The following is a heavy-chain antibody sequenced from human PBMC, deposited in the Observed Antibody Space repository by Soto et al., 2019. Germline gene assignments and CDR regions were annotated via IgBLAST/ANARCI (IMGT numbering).Heavy chain of an antibody. CDR1: GGTFSSYA. CDR2: IIPILGIA. Sequence: ASVKVSCKASGGTFSSYAISWVRQAPGQGLEWMGGIIPILGIANYAQKFQGRVTITADKSTSTAYMELSSLRSEDTAVYYCARERRGYSGYDREYPYFDYWGQGTLVTVSS. D-gene: IGHD5-12*01. CDR3: ARERRGYSGYDREYPYFDY. V-gene: IGHV1-69*10. J-gene: IGHJ4*02.